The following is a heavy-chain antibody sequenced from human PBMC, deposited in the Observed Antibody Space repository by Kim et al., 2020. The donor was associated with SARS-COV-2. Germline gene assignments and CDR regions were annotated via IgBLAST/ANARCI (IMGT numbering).Heavy chain of an antibody. Sequence: GGSLRLSCAASGFTFSTYGMHWVRQAPGKGLVWVAVIWYDGSKKYYADSVKGRFTISRDNSKNTLYLQMNSLRAEDTAVYYCAREKGYCSGGSCLLDAF. J-gene: IGHJ3*01. CDR1: GFTFSTYG. CDR2: IWYDGSKK. D-gene: IGHD2-15*01. CDR3: AREKGYCSGGSCLLDAF. V-gene: IGHV3-33*01.